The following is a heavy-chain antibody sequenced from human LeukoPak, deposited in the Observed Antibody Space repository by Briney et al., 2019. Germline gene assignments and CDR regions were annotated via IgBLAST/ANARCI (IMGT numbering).Heavy chain of an antibody. CDR1: GYTFTGYY. V-gene: IGHV1-2*02. CDR2: INPNSGGT. CDR3: ARNKWYSSSWHRFDY. Sequence: ASVKVSCKASGYTFTGYYMNWVRQAPGQGLEWMGWINPNSGGTNYAQKFQGRVTMTRDTSISTAYMELSRLRSDDTAVYYCARNKWYSSSWHRFDYWGQGTLVTVSS. D-gene: IGHD6-13*01. J-gene: IGHJ4*02.